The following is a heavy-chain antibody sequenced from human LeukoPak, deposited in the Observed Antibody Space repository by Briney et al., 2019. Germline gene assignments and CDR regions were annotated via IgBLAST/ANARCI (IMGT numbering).Heavy chain of an antibody. CDR1: GFTFSSSA. V-gene: IGHV3-30*04. D-gene: IGHD3-16*01. CDR2: ISSDGRNK. CDR3: AGHPLWETGAGGYFQY. J-gene: IGHJ4*02. Sequence: GGSLRLSCAASGFTFSSSAMRWVRQAPGKGLEWVALISSDGRNKFYADSVKGRCTISRDNSKNTLYLQLDSLRAEDTAVYYCAGHPLWETGAGGYFQYWGRGTLVTVS.